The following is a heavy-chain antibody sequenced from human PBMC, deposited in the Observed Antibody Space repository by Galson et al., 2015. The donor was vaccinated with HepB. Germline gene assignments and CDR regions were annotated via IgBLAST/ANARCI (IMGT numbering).Heavy chain of an antibody. CDR3: TRGHRGDEGFGI. J-gene: IGHJ3*02. Sequence: CAISGDSVSSYSAAWHWISQSPSRGLEWLGRTYYKSTWYNDYAVSVKSRMTINSDTSKNQFSLQVNSVTPEDAAIYYCTRGHRGDEGFGIWGPGTMVIVSS. D-gene: IGHD3-16*01. CDR2: TYYKSTWYN. V-gene: IGHV6-1*01. CDR1: GDSVSSYSAA.